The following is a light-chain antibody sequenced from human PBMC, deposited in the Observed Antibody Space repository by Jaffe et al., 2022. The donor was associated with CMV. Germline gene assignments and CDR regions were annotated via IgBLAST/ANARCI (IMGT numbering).Light chain of an antibody. CDR3: CSQSSSNTFYV. J-gene: IGLJ1*01. CDR2: DVS. CDR1: NSDVGTYKY. V-gene: IGLV2-23*02. Sequence: QSALTQPASVSASPGQSITISCTGTNSDVGTYKYVAWYQQHPGKAPKLIIYDVSERPSGISTHFSGSKSGNTASLTISGLQAEDEADYYCCSQSSSNTFYVFGTGTKVTVL.